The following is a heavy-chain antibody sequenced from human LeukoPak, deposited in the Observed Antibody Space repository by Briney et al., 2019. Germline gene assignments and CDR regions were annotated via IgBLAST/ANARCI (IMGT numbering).Heavy chain of an antibody. J-gene: IGHJ4*02. D-gene: IGHD3-10*01. CDR3: TRQVADTMVRGVYYFDY. Sequence: GGSLRLSCAASGFTFSGSAMHWVRQASGKGLEWVGRIRSKANSYATAYAASVKGRFTISRDDSKNTAYLQMNSLKTEDTAVYYCTRQVADTMVRGVYYFDYWGQGTLVTVSS. CDR1: GFTFSGSA. V-gene: IGHV3-73*01. CDR2: IRSKANSYAT.